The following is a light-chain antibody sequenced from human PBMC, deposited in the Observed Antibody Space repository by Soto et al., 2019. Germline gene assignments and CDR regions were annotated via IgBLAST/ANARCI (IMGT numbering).Light chain of an antibody. CDR3: SSYTYSKSYV. CDR2: EVS. V-gene: IGLV2-14*01. CDR1: SSDIGGYKY. J-gene: IGLJ1*01. Sequence: QSALTQPASVSGSPGQSITISCTGTSSDIGGYKYVSWYQQHPGKAPKLIIYEVSNRPSGVSNRFSGSKSGNTASLTISGLQAEDEADYYCSSYTYSKSYVFATGTKVTVL.